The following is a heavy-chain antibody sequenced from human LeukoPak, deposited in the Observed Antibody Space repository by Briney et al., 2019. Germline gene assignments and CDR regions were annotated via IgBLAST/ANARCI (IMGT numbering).Heavy chain of an antibody. CDR1: GYTFTGYY. J-gene: IGHJ4*02. CDR2: INPNSGGT. Sequence: ASVKVSCKASGYTFTGYYMNWLRQAPGQGLEWMGWINPNSGGTNYAQKFQGRVTMTRDTSISTAYMELSRLRSDDTAVYYCARATYSSSSPPQYWGQGTLVTVSS. D-gene: IGHD6-6*01. CDR3: ARATYSSSSPPQY. V-gene: IGHV1-2*02.